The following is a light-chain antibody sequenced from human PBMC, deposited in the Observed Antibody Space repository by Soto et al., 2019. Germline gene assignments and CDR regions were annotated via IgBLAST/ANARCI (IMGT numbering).Light chain of an antibody. CDR3: QQADRFPHT. CDR1: QTIDNW. J-gene: IGKJ2*01. CDR2: GAS. V-gene: IGKV1-12*01. Sequence: DIQMTQSPSLVSASIGDRVTITCRASQTIDNWLAWYQQKPGRAPKLLISGASTLQTGVPSRFSASGSGTEFTLTISSLQPEDFATYYCQQADRFPHTFGQGTKLEIK.